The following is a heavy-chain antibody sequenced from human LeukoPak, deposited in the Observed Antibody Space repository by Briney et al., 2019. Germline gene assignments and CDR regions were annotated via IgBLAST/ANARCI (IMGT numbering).Heavy chain of an antibody. CDR2: ISGSGGST. D-gene: IGHD2-2*01. CDR3: AKAPRGSEYQLLGF. Sequence: PGGSLRLSCAASGFTVSSNYMSWVRQAPGKGLEWVSAISGSGGSTYYADSVKGRFTISRDNSKNTLYLQMNSLRAEDTAVYYCAKAPRGSEYQLLGFWGQGTLVTVSS. V-gene: IGHV3-23*01. J-gene: IGHJ4*02. CDR1: GFTVSSNY.